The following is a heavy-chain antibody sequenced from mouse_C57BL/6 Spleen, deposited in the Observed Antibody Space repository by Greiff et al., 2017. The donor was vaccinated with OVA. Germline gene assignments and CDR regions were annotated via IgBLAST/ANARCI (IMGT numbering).Heavy chain of an antibody. CDR2: INPNNGGT. J-gene: IGHJ2*01. Sequence: EVMLQQSGPELVKPGASVKISCKASGYTFTDYYMNWVKQSHGKSLEWIGDINPNNGGTSYNQKFKGKATLTVDKSSSTAYMELRSLTSEDSAVYYCARSEALYYGNWDFDYWGQGTTLTVSS. D-gene: IGHD2-1*01. V-gene: IGHV1-26*01. CDR1: GYTFTDYY. CDR3: ARSEALYYGNWDFDY.